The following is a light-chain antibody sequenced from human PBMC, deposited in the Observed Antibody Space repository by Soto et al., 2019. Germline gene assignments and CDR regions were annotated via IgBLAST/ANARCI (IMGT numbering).Light chain of an antibody. Sequence: QSALTQPASVSGSPGQSITISCTGTSSDVGGYNYVSWYQQHPGKAPKLMIYEVSNRPSGVSNRFSGSKSGNTASLTISGLQAEDEADYYCSSYTSSNTPLYVFGTGTKLTVL. CDR2: EVS. V-gene: IGLV2-14*01. CDR3: SSYTSSNTPLYV. J-gene: IGLJ1*01. CDR1: SSDVGGYNY.